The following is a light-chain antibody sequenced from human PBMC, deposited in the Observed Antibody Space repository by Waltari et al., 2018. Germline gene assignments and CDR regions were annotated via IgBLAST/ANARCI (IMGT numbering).Light chain of an antibody. J-gene: IGKJ1*01. CDR1: QSVTTN. V-gene: IGKV3-15*01. CDR3: QQYEKWPRT. Sequence: EIVMTQTPATLSVSPGESATLFCRASQSVTTNLAWYVQKHGQAPRLLIYGASARATGGPARFTGGGYGTEFTLTISSLQSEDFAVYYCQQYEKWPRTFGQGTKVEIK. CDR2: GAS.